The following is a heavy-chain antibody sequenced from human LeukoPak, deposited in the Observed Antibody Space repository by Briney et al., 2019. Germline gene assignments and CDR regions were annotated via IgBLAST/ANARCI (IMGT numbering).Heavy chain of an antibody. CDR2: ISYDGINK. CDR3: ARDGSPLRFLEWLPHF. V-gene: IGHV3-30-3*01. D-gene: IGHD3-3*01. Sequence: GGSLRLSCAASGFTVSSNYMSWVRKPPGKGLEWVAVISYDGINKYYADSVRGRFTISRDDSQSTLYLQMDILTPEDTGVYYCARDGSPLRFLEWLPHFWGQGTLVTVSS. CDR1: GFTVSSNY. J-gene: IGHJ4*02.